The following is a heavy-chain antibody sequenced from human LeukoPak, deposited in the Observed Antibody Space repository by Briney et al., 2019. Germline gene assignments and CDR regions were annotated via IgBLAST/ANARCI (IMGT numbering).Heavy chain of an antibody. CDR3: ARDRAYIVVGHYFDY. V-gene: IGHV1-69*13. D-gene: IGHD2-2*01. J-gene: IGHJ4*02. Sequence: SVKVSCKASGGTFSSYAISWVRQAPGQGLEWMGGIIPIFGTANYAQKFQGRVTITADESTSTAYMELSSLRSEDTAVYYCARDRAYIVVGHYFDYWGQGTLVTVSS. CDR2: IIPIFGTA. CDR1: GGTFSSYA.